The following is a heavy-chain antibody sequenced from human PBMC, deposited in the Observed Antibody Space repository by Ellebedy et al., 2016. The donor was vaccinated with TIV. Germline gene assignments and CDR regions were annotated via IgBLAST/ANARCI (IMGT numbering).Heavy chain of an antibody. J-gene: IGHJ4*02. Sequence: GESLKISXAASGFTFSSYAMSWVRQAPGKGLEWVSAISGSGGSTYYADSVKGRFTISRDNSKNTLYLQMNSLRAEDTAVYYCARDIYGSGNHYGPWDYWGQGTLVTVSS. CDR3: ARDIYGSGNHYGPWDY. D-gene: IGHD3-10*01. CDR1: GFTFSSYA. V-gene: IGHV3-23*01. CDR2: ISGSGGST.